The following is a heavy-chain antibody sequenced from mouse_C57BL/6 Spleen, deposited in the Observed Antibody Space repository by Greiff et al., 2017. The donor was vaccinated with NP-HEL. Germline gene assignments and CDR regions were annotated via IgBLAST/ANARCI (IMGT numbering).Heavy chain of an antibody. D-gene: IGHD1-1*01. CDR1: GYTFTDYE. V-gene: IGHV1-15*01. J-gene: IGHJ2*01. Sequence: QVQLQQSGAELVRPGASVTLSCKASGYTFTDYEMHWVKQTPVHGLEWIGAIDPETGGTAYNQKFKGKAILTADKSSSTAYMELRSLTSEDCAVYYCTRDGSPYYFDYWGQGTTLTVSS. CDR3: TRDGSPYYFDY. CDR2: IDPETGGT.